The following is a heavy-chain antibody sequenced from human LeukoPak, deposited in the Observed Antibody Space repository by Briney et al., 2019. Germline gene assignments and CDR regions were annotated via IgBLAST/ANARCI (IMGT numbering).Heavy chain of an antibody. CDR3: ARGGSPIYYYYMDV. V-gene: IGHV1-2*06. D-gene: IGHD2-2*01. CDR1: GYTFTDYY. J-gene: IGHJ6*03. CDR2: INPNSGGT. Sequence: ASVKVSCKASGYTFTDYYIHWVRQAPGQGLEWMGRINPNSGGTDYAQKFQGRVTMTRDTSTTTAYMELSRLRSDDTAVYYCARGGSPIYYYYMDVWGKGTTVTISS.